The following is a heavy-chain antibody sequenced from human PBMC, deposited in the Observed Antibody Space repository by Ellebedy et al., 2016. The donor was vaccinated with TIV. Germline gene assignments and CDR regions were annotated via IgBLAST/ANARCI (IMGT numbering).Heavy chain of an antibody. V-gene: IGHV3-30*02. CDR2: IRYDGSNK. CDR3: ASLDTDMVRSSGY. D-gene: IGHD5-18*01. J-gene: IGHJ4*02. Sequence: GESLKISCAASGFTFSSYGMHWVRQAPGKGLEWVAFIRYDGSNKYYADSVKGRFTISRDNSKNTLYLQMNSLRAEDTAVYYCASLDTDMVRSSGYWGQGTLVTVSS. CDR1: GFTFSSYG.